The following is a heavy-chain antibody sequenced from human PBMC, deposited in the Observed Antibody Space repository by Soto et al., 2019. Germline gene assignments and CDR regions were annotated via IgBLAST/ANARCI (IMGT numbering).Heavy chain of an antibody. CDR1: GASISSGDYY. CDR3: ALRFGTA. Sequence: SETLSLTCTVSGASISSGDYYWTWIRQPPEKGLEWIGYIYYSGTTYYNPSLKSRVSISLDTSKNRFSLQLTSVTAADTGVYYCALRFGTAWGQGTTVTVSS. J-gene: IGHJ6*02. D-gene: IGHD5-12*01. CDR2: IYYSGTT. V-gene: IGHV4-30-4*01.